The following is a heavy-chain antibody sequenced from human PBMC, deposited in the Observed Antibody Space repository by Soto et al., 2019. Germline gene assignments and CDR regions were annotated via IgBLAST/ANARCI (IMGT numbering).Heavy chain of an antibody. V-gene: IGHV3-23*01. J-gene: IGHJ4*02. CDR1: GFTFSSYA. Sequence: GGSLRLSCAASGFTFSSYAMSWVRQARGKGLDWVSAISGSGGSTYYADSVKGRFTISRDNSKNALYLQMNSLRAEDRAVYYCAKDSGSYTFDYWGQGTLVTVSS. CDR2: ISGSGGST. D-gene: IGHD1-26*01. CDR3: AKDSGSYTFDY.